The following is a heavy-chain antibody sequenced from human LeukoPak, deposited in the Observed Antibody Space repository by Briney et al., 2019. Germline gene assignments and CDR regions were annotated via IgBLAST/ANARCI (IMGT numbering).Heavy chain of an antibody. V-gene: IGHV3-23*01. CDR3: AKNVHYYGSGSYYRTEDYFDY. CDR1: GFTFTSFT. J-gene: IGHJ4*02. D-gene: IGHD3-10*01. CDR2: ISGSGGST. Sequence: GALRLSCVASGFTFTSFTMSWVRQAPGKGLEWVSAISGSGGSTYYADSVKGRFTISRDNSKNTLYLQMNSLRAEDTAVYYCAKNVHYYGSGSYYRTEDYFDYWGQGTLVTVSS.